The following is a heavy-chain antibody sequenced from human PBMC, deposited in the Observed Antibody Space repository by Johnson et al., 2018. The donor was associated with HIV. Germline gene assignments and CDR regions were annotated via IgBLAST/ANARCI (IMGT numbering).Heavy chain of an antibody. CDR2: IRYDGSNK. V-gene: IGHV3-30*02. Sequence: QVQLVESGGGLVQPGRSLRLSCAASGFAFSGYALHWVRQAPGKGLEWVAFIRYDGSNKYYADSVKGRFTISRDNSKNTLYLQMNSLRAEDTAVYYCAKGGYNWKFDGFDIWGPGTMVTVSS. D-gene: IGHD1-20*01. CDR3: AKGGYNWKFDGFDI. J-gene: IGHJ3*02. CDR1: GFAFSGYA.